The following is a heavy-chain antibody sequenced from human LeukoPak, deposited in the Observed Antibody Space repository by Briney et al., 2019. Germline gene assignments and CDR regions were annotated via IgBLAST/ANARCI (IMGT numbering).Heavy chain of an antibody. D-gene: IGHD1-14*01. CDR3: ARCHRAFDI. CDR1: GFTFSSYA. J-gene: IGHJ3*02. CDR2: ISAGGDST. V-gene: IGHV3-23*01. Sequence: XASGFTFSSYAXXXVRQAPGKGXXGVSAISAGGDSTYYADSVKGRFTISRDNSKNTLYLQMNSLRAEDTAVYYCARCHRAFDIWGQGTMVTVSS.